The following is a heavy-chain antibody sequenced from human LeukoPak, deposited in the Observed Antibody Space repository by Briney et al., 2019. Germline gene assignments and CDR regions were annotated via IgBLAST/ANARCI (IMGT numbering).Heavy chain of an antibody. V-gene: IGHV3-23*01. D-gene: IGHD4-11*01. CDR3: AKTIYSNYDVDYYYGMDV. J-gene: IGHJ6*02. CDR2: ISGSGGST. Sequence: GGSLRLSCAASGFTFSSHAMSWVRQAPGKGLEWVSAISGSGGSTYYADSVKGRFTISRDNSKNTLYLQMNSLRAEDTAVYYCAKTIYSNYDVDYYYGMDVWGQGTTVTVSS. CDR1: GFTFSSHA.